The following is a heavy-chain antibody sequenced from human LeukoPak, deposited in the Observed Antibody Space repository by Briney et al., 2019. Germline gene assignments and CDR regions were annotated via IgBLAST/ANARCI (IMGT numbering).Heavy chain of an antibody. Sequence: ASVKVSCKASGYTFTSYYMHWVRQAPGQGLEWMGIINPSGGSTSYAQKFQGRVTMTRDTSTSTVYMELSSLRSEDTAVHYCARASSSDILTGYYSLFQHWGQGTLVTVSS. CDR1: GYTFTSYY. D-gene: IGHD3-9*01. V-gene: IGHV1-46*01. CDR2: INPSGGST. CDR3: ARASSSDILTGYYSLFQH. J-gene: IGHJ1*01.